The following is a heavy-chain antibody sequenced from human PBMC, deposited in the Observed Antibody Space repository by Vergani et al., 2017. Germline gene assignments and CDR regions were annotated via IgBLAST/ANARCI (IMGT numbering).Heavy chain of an antibody. J-gene: IGHJ4*02. CDR1: GGAFSTYA. Sequence: QVQLVQSGAEVKKPGSSVRVSCKTSGGAFSTYAINWVRQAPGQGLEWMGIINPSGGSTSYAQKFQGRVTMTRDTSTSTVYMELSSLRSEDTAVYYCARDAPYGDYGDDYWGQGTLVTVSS. CDR3: ARDAPYGDYGDDY. V-gene: IGHV1-46*03. D-gene: IGHD4-17*01. CDR2: INPSGGST.